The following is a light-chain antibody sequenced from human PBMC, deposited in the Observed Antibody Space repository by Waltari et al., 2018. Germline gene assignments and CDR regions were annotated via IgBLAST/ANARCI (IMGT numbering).Light chain of an antibody. J-gene: IGKJ1*01. Sequence: DIQMTQSPSYLSASVGARINITCRAGQSISTYLNWYQQKRGEAPKVLIYAASSLARGVPSRFIGSGSGTDFTLTISCLQPEDFATYYCQQSYNVPRTFGQGAKVEI. CDR3: QQSYNVPRT. CDR1: QSISTY. CDR2: AAS. V-gene: IGKV1-39*01.